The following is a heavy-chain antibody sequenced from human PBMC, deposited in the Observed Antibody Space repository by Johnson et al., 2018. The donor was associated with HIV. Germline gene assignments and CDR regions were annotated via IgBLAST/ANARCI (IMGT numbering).Heavy chain of an antibody. CDR1: GFTFSDYY. CDR3: AKDKRESFTMIGEDRAFDI. Sequence: QVQLVESGGGLVQPGGSLRLSCAASGFTFSDYYMRWVRQAPGKGLEWVSSISGSGGTTYYAGSVKGRFTISRDNAKNSLYLQMNSLRAEDTALYYCAKDKRESFTMIGEDRAFDIWGQGTMVTVSS. CDR2: ISGSGGTT. J-gene: IGHJ3*02. D-gene: IGHD3-22*01. V-gene: IGHV3-11*01.